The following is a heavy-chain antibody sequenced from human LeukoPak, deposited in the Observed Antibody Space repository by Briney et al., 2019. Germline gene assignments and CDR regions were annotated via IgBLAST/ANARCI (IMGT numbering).Heavy chain of an antibody. D-gene: IGHD2-2*01. CDR3: ARLVVPAADNWFDP. J-gene: IGHJ5*02. Sequence: SETLSLTCTVSGGSISSYYWSWIRQPAGKGLEWIGRIYTSGSTNYNPSLKSRVTMSVDTSKNQFSLKLSSVTAADTAVYYCARLVVPAADNWFDPWGQGTLVTVPS. V-gene: IGHV4-4*07. CDR1: GGSISSYY. CDR2: IYTSGST.